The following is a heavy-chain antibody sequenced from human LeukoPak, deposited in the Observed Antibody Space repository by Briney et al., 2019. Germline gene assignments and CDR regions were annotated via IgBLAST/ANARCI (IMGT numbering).Heavy chain of an antibody. J-gene: IGHJ4*02. CDR1: GFTFTNYA. D-gene: IGHD3-22*01. CDR2: VGASGAHT. Sequence: GGSLRLSCAASGFTFTNYAMSWVRQAPGKGLEWVSTVGASGAHTYYADSVKGRFTISRDNSKNTLYLQMNSLRAEDTAVYYCAKGYYYDSSGPYYFDSWGQGTLVTVSS. V-gene: IGHV3-23*01. CDR3: AKGYYYDSSGPYYFDS.